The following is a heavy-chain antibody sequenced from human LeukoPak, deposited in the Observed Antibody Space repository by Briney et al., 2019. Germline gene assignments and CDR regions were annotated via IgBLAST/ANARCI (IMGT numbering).Heavy chain of an antibody. J-gene: IGHJ1*01. Sequence: PSETLSLTCTVSGGSISSYYWSWIRQPPGKGLEWIGYIYYSGTTNYNPSLKSRVTISVDTSKNQFSLKLSSVTAADTAVYYCARGRAAAARGVQHWGQGTLVTVSS. V-gene: IGHV4-59*12. CDR3: ARGRAAAARGVQH. D-gene: IGHD6-13*01. CDR2: IYYSGTT. CDR1: GGSISSYY.